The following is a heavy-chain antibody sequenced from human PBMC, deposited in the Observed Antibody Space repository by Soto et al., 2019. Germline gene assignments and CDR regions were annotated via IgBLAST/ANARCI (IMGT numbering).Heavy chain of an antibody. CDR1: GGSISSYY. CDR3: SRDGYYYDSSGYQRVYYFDY. CDR2: IYYSGST. Sequence: SETLSLTCTVSGGSISSYYWSWIRQPPGKGLEWIGYIYYSGSTNYNPSLKSRVTISVDTSKNQFSQKLSSVTAADTAVYYCSRDGYYYDSSGYQRVYYFDYWGQGTLVTVSS. D-gene: IGHD3-22*01. V-gene: IGHV4-59*01. J-gene: IGHJ4*02.